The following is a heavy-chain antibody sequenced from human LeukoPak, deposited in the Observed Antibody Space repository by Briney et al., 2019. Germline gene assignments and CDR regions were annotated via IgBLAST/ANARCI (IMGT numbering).Heavy chain of an antibody. Sequence: PGGSLRLSCAASGFTFSSYAMHWVPQAPGKGLEWVAVISYDGSNKYYADSVKGRFTISRDNSKNALYLQMNSLRAEDTAVYYCARAVAGPFDYWGQGTLVTVSS. CDR1: GFTFSSYA. J-gene: IGHJ4*02. D-gene: IGHD6-19*01. V-gene: IGHV3-30-3*01. CDR3: ARAVAGPFDY. CDR2: ISYDGSNK.